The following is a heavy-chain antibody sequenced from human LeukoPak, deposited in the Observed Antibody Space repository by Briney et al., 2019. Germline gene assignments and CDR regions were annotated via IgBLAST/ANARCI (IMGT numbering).Heavy chain of an antibody. J-gene: IGHJ6*04. CDR1: GFTFSDYC. CDR2: ISSSSSYT. D-gene: IGHD2-2*01. Sequence: GGSLRLSCAASGFTFSDYCMSWIRQAPGKGLEWVSYISSSSSYTNYADSVKGRFTISRDNAKNSLYLQMNSLRAEDTAVYYCARGGVVVPAAMPRYYGMDVWGKGTTVTVSS. V-gene: IGHV3-11*06. CDR3: ARGGVVVPAAMPRYYGMDV.